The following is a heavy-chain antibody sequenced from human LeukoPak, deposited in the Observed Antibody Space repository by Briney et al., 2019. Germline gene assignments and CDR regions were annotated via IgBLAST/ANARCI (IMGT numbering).Heavy chain of an antibody. Sequence: GASVTVSCKASGYIFTGYYIHWVRQAPGQGLEWMGWINPNSGDTKYAQKFQGRVTMTRDTSNNTVYMDLTRLIFDDTAMYYCARDGVFRFEVGDVYYYYMDVWGKGTTVTISS. V-gene: IGHV1-2*02. CDR3: ARDGVFRFEVGDVYYYYMDV. CDR1: GYIFTGYY. CDR2: INPNSGDT. J-gene: IGHJ6*03. D-gene: IGHD2-21*02.